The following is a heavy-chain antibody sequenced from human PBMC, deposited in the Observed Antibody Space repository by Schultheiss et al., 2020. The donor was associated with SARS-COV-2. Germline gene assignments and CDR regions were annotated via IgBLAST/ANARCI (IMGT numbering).Heavy chain of an antibody. CDR2: ISYDGSNK. V-gene: IGHV3-30*04. Sequence: GGSLRLSCAASGFTFSSYAMHWVRQAPGKGLEWVAVISYDGSNKYYADSVKGRFTISRDNSKNTLYLQMNSLRAEDTAVYYCARDPSSGPDYWGQGTLVTVSS. CDR3: ARDPSSGPDY. J-gene: IGHJ4*02. D-gene: IGHD3-22*01. CDR1: GFTFSSYA.